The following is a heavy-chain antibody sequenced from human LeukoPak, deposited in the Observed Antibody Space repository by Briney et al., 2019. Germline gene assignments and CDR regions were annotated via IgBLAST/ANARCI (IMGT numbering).Heavy chain of an antibody. CDR3: TGSDSSWYALYYFHY. CDR1: GFTFSTYT. V-gene: IGHV3-21*01. J-gene: IGHJ4*02. Sequence: PGESLRLSCAASGFTFSTYTMNWVRQAPGKGLEWVSSISSGAGHIYYADSVKGRFTISRDNAKNSLYLQMNSLRAEDTAVYYCTGSDSSWYALYYFHYWGQGTPVTVSS. D-gene: IGHD6-13*01. CDR2: ISSGAGHI.